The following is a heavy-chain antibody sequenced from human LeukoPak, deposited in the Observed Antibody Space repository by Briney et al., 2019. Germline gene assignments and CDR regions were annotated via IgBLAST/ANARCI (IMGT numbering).Heavy chain of an antibody. CDR3: ARLGRYYYGSGSYPDYYYYMDV. CDR1: GFTFSSYW. Sequence: GGSLRLSCAASGFTFSSYWMSWVRQAPGKGLEWVANIKQDGSEKYYVDSVKGRFTISRDNAKNSLYLQMNSLRAEGTAVYYCARLGRYYYGSGSYPDYYYYMDVWGKGTTVTISS. CDR2: IKQDGSEK. D-gene: IGHD3-10*01. J-gene: IGHJ6*03. V-gene: IGHV3-7*01.